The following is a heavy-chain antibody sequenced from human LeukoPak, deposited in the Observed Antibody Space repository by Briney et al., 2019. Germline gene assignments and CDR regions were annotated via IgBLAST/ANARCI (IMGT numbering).Heavy chain of an antibody. Sequence: ASVTVSCKASGYTFTSYDINWVRQATGQGLEWMGWMNPNSGHTGYALKFQGRVTMTRNTSISTAYMELSSLISEDTAVYYCARGLRQLASLDYWGQGTLVTVSS. V-gene: IGHV1-8*01. CDR2: MNPNSGHT. J-gene: IGHJ4*02. CDR3: ARGLRQLASLDY. CDR1: GYTFTSYD. D-gene: IGHD6-6*01.